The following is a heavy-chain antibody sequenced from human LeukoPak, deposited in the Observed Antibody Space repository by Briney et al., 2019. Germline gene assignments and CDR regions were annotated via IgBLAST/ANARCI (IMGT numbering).Heavy chain of an antibody. CDR3: ASLCSSTSCTHFDY. CDR2: ISWDGGSR. D-gene: IGHD2-2*01. CDR1: GFTFDDYA. Sequence: GGSLRLXCAASGFTFDDYAMHWVRQAPGKGLEWVSLISWDGGSRYYADSVKGRSTISRDNSKNSLYLQMNSLRAEDTALYYCASLCSSTSCTHFDYWGQGTLVTVSS. J-gene: IGHJ4*02. V-gene: IGHV3-43D*04.